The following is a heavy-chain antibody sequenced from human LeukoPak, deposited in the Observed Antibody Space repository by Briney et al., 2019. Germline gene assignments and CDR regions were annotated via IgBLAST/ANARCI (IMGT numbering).Heavy chain of an antibody. J-gene: IGHJ5*02. D-gene: IGHD2-2*01. V-gene: IGHV1-69*13. CDR3: ARDPEDCSSTSCWNWFDP. CDR2: IIPIFGTA. CDR1: GGTFSSYA. Sequence: SVKVSCKASGGTFSSYAISWVRQAPGQGLEWMGGIIPIFGTADYAQKFQGRVTITADESTSTAYMELSSLRSEDTAVYYCARDPEDCSSTSCWNWFDPWGQGTLVTVSS.